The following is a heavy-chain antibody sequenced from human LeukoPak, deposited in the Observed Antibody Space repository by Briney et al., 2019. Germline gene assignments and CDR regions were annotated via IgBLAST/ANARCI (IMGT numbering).Heavy chain of an antibody. CDR1: GFTFSNYG. J-gene: IGHJ4*02. Sequence: PGGSLRLSCAASGFTFSNYGMSWVRQAPGKGLEWVSGINWNGGSTGYADSVKGRFTISRDNAKSSLYLQMNSLRAEDTALYYCARYLAQFGGFDYWGQGTLVTVSS. CDR3: ARYLAQFGGFDY. CDR2: INWNGGST. V-gene: IGHV3-20*04. D-gene: IGHD3-10*01.